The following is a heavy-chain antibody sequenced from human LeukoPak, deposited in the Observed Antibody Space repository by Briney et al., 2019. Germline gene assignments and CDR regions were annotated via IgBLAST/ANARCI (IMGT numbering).Heavy chain of an antibody. J-gene: IGHJ4*02. CDR2: IIPILGIA. Sequence: ASVKVSCKASGGTFSSYAISWVRQAPGQGLEWMGRIIPILGIANYAQKFQGRVTITADKSTSTAYMELNSLRSEDTAVYYCAVVSAIDGGNSPPFDYWGQGTLVTVSS. CDR3: AVVSAIDGGNSPPFDY. CDR1: GGTFSSYA. D-gene: IGHD4-23*01. V-gene: IGHV1-69*04.